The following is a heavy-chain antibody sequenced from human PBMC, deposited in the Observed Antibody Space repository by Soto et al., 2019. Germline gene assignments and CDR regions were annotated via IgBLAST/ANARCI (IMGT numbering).Heavy chain of an antibody. CDR1: GYTFTSYG. Sequence: ASVKVSCKASGYTFTSYGISWVRQAPGQGLEWMGWISAYNGNTNYALKLQGRVTMTTDTSTSTAYMELRSLRSDDTAVYYCARGNVHYDFFNWFDPWGQGTLVTVSS. D-gene: IGHD3-3*01. CDR3: ARGNVHYDFFNWFDP. V-gene: IGHV1-18*04. CDR2: ISAYNGNT. J-gene: IGHJ5*02.